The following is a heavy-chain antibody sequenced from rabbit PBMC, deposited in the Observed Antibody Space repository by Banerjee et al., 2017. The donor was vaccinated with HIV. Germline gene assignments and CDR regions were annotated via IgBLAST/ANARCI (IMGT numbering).Heavy chain of an antibody. V-gene: IGHV1S45*01. CDR2: INTSSGNT. CDR3: ARDDYGIMWLDL. D-gene: IGHD2-1*01. Sequence: QEQLEESGGGLVQPEGSLTLTCTASGFSFNNKYVMCWVRQAPGKGLEWIACINTSSGNTVYATWARGRFTISKTSSTTVTLQMTSLTAADTATYFCARDDYGIMWLDLWGPGTLVTVS. CDR1: GFSFNNKYV. J-gene: IGHJ5*01.